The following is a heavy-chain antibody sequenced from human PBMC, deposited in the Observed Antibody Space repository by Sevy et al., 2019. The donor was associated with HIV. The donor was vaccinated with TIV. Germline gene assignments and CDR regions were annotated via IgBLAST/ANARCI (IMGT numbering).Heavy chain of an antibody. V-gene: IGHV3-7*01. J-gene: IGHJ5*02. CDR2: IKQDGSEK. D-gene: IGHD3-16*01. CDR3: ATSGGET. Sequence: CGCLRLSCAASGFTFSSYWMNWIRQAPGKGLEWVANIKQDGSEKYYVDSVKGRFTISRDNAKNSLYLEMNTLRAEDTAVYYCATSGGETWGQGTLITVSS. CDR1: GFTFSSYW.